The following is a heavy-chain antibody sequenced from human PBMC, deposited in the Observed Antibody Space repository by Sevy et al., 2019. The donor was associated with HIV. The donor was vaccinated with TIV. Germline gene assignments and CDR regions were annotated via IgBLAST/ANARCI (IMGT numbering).Heavy chain of an antibody. CDR2: ISGSSSAI. CDR3: VGRPYSSAYSWSYHFDY. CDR1: VFTFSDYY. Sequence: GGSLRLSCAASVFTFSDYYMSWIRQAPGKGLEWISYISGSSSAIVYADSVKGRFAISRNNAKNSLYLHMDNLRAEDTAVYFCVGRPYSSAYSWSYHFDYWGQGTLVTVSS. J-gene: IGHJ4*02. V-gene: IGHV3-11*01. D-gene: IGHD3-16*01.